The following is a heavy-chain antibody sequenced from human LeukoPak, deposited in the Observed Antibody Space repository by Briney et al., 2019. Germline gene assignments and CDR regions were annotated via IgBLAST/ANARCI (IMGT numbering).Heavy chain of an antibody. Sequence: GGSLRLSCAASGFTFSSYAMSWVRQAPGKGLEWVSAISGSGGSTYYADSVKGRFTLSRDNSRDTLYLHLNSLRAEDTALYYCAKGGLGQASGLDVWGQGTTVIVSS. CDR2: ISGSGGST. D-gene: IGHD3-10*01. CDR1: GFTFSSYA. CDR3: AKGGLGQASGLDV. V-gene: IGHV3-23*01. J-gene: IGHJ6*02.